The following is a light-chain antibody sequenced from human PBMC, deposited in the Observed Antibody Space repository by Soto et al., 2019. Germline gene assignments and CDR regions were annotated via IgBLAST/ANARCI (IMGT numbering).Light chain of an antibody. V-gene: IGKV1-33*01. CDR3: QQYHSLIT. Sequence: EIHMTLAASSLPASVGCRVTIACRASQSISSYLNWYQQKPGKAPKLLISDASRLETGVPSRFSGRGSGTDFTFTISSLKPEDIATYYCQQYHSLITFGRGTRLEI. J-gene: IGKJ5*01. CDR2: DAS. CDR1: QSISSY.